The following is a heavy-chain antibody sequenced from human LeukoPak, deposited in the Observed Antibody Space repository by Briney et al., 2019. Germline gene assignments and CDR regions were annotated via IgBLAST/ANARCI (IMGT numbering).Heavy chain of an antibody. V-gene: IGHV3-30*03. CDR3: ARDSGFSGTQRGEY. D-gene: IGHD3/OR15-3a*01. CDR2: ISYDGSNK. Sequence: SLRLSCAGPGFTFSRYGMHWGRPAPGKGVQWVGVISYDGSNKYYADSVKGRFTISRDNSKNTLYLQMNSLRAEDTAVYYCARDSGFSGTQRGEYWGQGTLVTVSS. CDR1: GFTFSRYG. J-gene: IGHJ4*02.